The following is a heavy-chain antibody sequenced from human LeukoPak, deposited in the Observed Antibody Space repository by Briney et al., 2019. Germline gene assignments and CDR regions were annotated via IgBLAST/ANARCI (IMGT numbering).Heavy chain of an antibody. V-gene: IGHV4-59*12. CDR3: ARRGNWFDP. J-gene: IGHJ5*02. CDR1: GGSMRSYY. CDR2: IYYSGST. Sequence: SETLSLTCTVSGGSMRSYYWSGIRQPPGKGLEWIGYIYYSGSTTYSPSLKSRVTISVDKSKNQFSLKLSSVTAADTAVYYCARRGNWFDPWGQGTLVTVSS. D-gene: IGHD3-16*01.